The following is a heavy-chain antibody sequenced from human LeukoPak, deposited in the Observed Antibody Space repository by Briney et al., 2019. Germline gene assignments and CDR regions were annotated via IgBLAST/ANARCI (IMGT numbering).Heavy chain of an antibody. D-gene: IGHD3-10*01. Sequence: PGGSLRLSCAASGFTFSNAWMSWVRQAPGKGLEWVGRIKSKTDGGTTDYAAPVKGRFTFSGDDSKNTLYLQMNSLKTEDTAVYYCTTADYGSGSYYTDHFDYWGQGTLVTVSS. CDR2: IKSKTDGGTT. CDR1: GFTFSNAW. CDR3: TTADYGSGSYYTDHFDY. J-gene: IGHJ4*02. V-gene: IGHV3-15*01.